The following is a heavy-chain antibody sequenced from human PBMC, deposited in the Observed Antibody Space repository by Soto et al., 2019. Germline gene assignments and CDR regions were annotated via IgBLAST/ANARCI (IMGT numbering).Heavy chain of an antibody. J-gene: IGHJ5*02. CDR3: ARASIAVVRNWFDP. CDR2: IIPILGIA. D-gene: IGHD6-19*01. CDR1: GGTFSSYT. V-gene: IGHV1-69*02. Sequence: GASVKVSCKASGGTFSSYTISWVRQAPGQGLEWMGRIIPILGIANYAQKFQGRVTITADKSTSTAYMELSSLRSEDTAVYYCARASIAVVRNWFDPWGQGTLVTVSS.